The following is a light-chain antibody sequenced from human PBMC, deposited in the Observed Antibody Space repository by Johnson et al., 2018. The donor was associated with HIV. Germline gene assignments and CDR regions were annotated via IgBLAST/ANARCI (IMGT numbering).Light chain of an antibody. CDR3: GTWDSSLRAGF. CDR2: ENN. CDR1: SSNIESNS. J-gene: IGLJ1*01. Sequence: QSVLTQPPSVSAAPGQKVTISCSGSSSNIESNSVSWYQHFPGTAPKVLIYENNKRPSGIPDRFSGSKSGTSATLVITGLQTGDEADYYCGTWDSSLRAGFFGTGTKVTVL. V-gene: IGLV1-51*02.